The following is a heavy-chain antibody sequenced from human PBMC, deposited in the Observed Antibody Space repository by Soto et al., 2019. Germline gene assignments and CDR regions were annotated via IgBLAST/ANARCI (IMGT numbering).Heavy chain of an antibody. CDR2: AHHSGNT. CDR3: ARGSNYYDSSGYYLGEYFHH. CDR1: GGSMTSSNW. D-gene: IGHD3-22*01. J-gene: IGHJ1*01. Sequence: SETLSLTCTVSGGSMTSSNWWNWVRQSPGKGLEWIGEAHHSGNTNYNPSLKSRVTISVDTSKNQFSLKLSSVTAADTAVYYCARGSNYYDSSGYYLGEYFHHWGQGTLATVSS. V-gene: IGHV4-4*02.